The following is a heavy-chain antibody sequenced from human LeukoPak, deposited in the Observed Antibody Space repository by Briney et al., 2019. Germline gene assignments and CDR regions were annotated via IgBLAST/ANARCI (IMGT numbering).Heavy chain of an antibody. CDR3: TGAYWIGFHFDS. V-gene: IGHV4-30-4*08. D-gene: IGHD3-3*01. CDR1: GGSISSGGYY. CDR2: IYYSGTT. Sequence: SETLSLTCTVSGGSISSGGYYWSWIRQHPGKGLEWIGYIYYSGTTYYNPSLKSRITMSVDMSANQFSLRLTSVSAADTAVYYCTGAYWIGFHFDSWGQGILVSVSS. J-gene: IGHJ4*02.